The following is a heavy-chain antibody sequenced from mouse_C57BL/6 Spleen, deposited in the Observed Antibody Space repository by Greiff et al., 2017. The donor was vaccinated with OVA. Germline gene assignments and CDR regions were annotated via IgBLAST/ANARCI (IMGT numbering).Heavy chain of an antibody. V-gene: IGHV2-9-1*01. CDR1: GFSLTSYA. D-gene: IGHD2-4*01. Sequence: VMLVESGPGLVAPSQSLSITCTVSGFSLTSYAISWVRQPPGKGLEWLGVIWTGGGTNYNSALKSRLSISKDNSKSQVFLKMNSLQTDDTARYYCARRNDYDPYYAMDYWGQGTSVTVSS. CDR3: ARRNDYDPYYAMDY. J-gene: IGHJ4*01. CDR2: IWTGGGT.